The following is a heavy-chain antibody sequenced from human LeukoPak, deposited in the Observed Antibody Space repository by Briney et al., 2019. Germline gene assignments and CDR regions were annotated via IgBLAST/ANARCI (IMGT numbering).Heavy chain of an antibody. CDR1: GFTFSDYY. CDR3: ARTSSSSWYERFDY. J-gene: IGHJ4*02. V-gene: IGHV3-11*01. CDR2: ISSRGSTI. D-gene: IGHD6-13*01. Sequence: GGSLRLSCAASGFTFSDYYMSWIRQAPGKGLEWVSYISSRGSTIYYADSVKGRFTISRDNAKNSLYLQMNSLRAEDTAVYYCARTSSSSWYERFDYWGQGTLVTVSS.